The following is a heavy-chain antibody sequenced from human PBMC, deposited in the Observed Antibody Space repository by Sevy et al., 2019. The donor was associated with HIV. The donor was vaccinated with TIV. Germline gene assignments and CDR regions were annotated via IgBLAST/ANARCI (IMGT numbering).Heavy chain of an antibody. CDR2: IYPGDSDT. J-gene: IGHJ3*02. CDR1: GYSFTSYW. D-gene: IGHD4-17*01. CDR3: ARRGGYGDPEGRAFDI. Sequence: GESLKISCKGSGYSFTSYWIGWVRQMPGKGLEWMGIIYPGDSDTRYSPSFQGQVTISADKSISTAYLQWSSLKASDTARNYCARRGGYGDPEGRAFDIWGQGTMVTVSS. V-gene: IGHV5-51*01.